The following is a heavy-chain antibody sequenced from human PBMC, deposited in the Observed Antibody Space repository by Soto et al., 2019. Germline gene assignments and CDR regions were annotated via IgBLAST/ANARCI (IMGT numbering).Heavy chain of an antibody. V-gene: IGHV3-20*04. J-gene: IGHJ4*02. CDR1: GFIFDDFS. CDR2: INWDGSNE. D-gene: IGHD6-13*01. Sequence: EVELVESGGSVVRPGGSMRLSCRASGFIFDDFSLSCVRQFPGKGLVWAAGINWDGSNEGYADSVKDRFTISRDNSKNSLYVQMSSMRAEDTAFYFWERDDIAAGPLGFWGQGTLVPVSS. CDR3: ERDDIAAGPLGF.